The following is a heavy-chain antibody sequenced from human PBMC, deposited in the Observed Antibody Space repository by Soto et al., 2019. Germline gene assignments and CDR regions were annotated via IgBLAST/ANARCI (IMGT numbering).Heavy chain of an antibody. J-gene: IGHJ5*02. CDR1: GFTFSSFA. CDR3: AKDGWNFPPDP. D-gene: IGHD1-7*01. V-gene: IGHV3-23*01. CDR2: ISGVGGNT. Sequence: GGSLRLSCAASGFTFSSFAMSWVRQAPGKGLEWVSGISGVGGNTYYVDSVKGRFTISRDNSKNTLHLQMNSLRAEDTAVYYCAKDGWNFPPDPWGHGTLVTVSS.